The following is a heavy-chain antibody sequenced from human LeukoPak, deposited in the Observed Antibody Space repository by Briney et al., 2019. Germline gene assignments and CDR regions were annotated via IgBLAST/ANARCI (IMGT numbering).Heavy chain of an antibody. Sequence: SVKVSCKASGGTFSSYAISWVRQAPGQGLEWMGGIIPIFGTANYAQKFQGRVTITADESTSTAYMELSSLRSEDTAVYYCARGAGSGEVYSSGCLILWGQGTLVTVSS. J-gene: IGHJ4*02. CDR2: IIPIFGTA. CDR3: ARGAGSGEVYSSGCLIL. V-gene: IGHV1-69*13. D-gene: IGHD6-19*01. CDR1: GGTFSSYA.